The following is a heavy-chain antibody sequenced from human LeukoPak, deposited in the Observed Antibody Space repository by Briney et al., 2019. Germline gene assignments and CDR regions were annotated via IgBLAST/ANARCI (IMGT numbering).Heavy chain of an antibody. V-gene: IGHV3-53*01. J-gene: IGHJ6*02. D-gene: IGHD2/OR15-2a*01. Sequence: PGGSLRLSCAASGFTFNNNYMTWVRQAPGKGLEWVSVIYSGGTTYYADSVKGRFTISRDNSKNTLYLQMNSLRVDDTAVYYCARDPGIRNGMDVWDQGTTVTVSS. CDR3: ARDPGIRNGMDV. CDR1: GFTFNNNY. CDR2: IYSGGTT.